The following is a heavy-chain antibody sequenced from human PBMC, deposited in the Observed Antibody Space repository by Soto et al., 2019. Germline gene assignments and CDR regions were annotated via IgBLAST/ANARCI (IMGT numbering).Heavy chain of an antibody. J-gene: IGHJ4*02. CDR1: GFTFDDYA. CDR2: ISWNSCSI. V-gene: IGHV3-9*01. Sequence: GGSLRLSCAASGFTFDDYAMHWVRQAPGKGLEWVSGISWNSCSIGYADSVKGRFTISRDNAKNSLYMQMNSLRAEDTALYYCAKDTGCQQSDPADFDYWGQGTLVTVSS. D-gene: IGHD6-13*01. CDR3: AKDTGCQQSDPADFDY.